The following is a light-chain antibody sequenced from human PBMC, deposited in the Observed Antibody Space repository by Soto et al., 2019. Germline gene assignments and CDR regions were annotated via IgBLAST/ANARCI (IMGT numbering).Light chain of an antibody. CDR1: QSVRGTS. Sequence: DIVLTQSPGTLSLSPWERATLSCRASQSVRGTSLAWYQQKPGQAPRLLIYDASSRATGIPDRFSGGGSGTDFTLTISRLEPEDFAVYYCQQYGSSPWTFGQGTKVDIK. V-gene: IGKV3-20*01. CDR2: DAS. J-gene: IGKJ1*01. CDR3: QQYGSSPWT.